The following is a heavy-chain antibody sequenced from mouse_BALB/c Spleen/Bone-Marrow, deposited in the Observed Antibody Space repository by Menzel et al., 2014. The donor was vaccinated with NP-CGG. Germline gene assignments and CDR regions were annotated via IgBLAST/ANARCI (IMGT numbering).Heavy chain of an antibody. Sequence: VQLQQSGPELVKPGASVKISCKASGYAFSSSWMNWVKQRPGQGLEWIGRIYPGDGDTNYNGKFKGKATLTADKSSSTAYMQLGSRTSGDSAVYYCANDYPVYWGQGTTLTVSS. D-gene: IGHD1-1*02. CDR3: ANDYPVY. CDR2: IYPGDGDT. V-gene: IGHV1-82*01. CDR1: GYAFSSSW. J-gene: IGHJ2*01.